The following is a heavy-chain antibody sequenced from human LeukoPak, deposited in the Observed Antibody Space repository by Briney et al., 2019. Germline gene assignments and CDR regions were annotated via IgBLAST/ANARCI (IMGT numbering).Heavy chain of an antibody. CDR2: ISYDGSNT. CDR3: AKDRFYASKRFWNVAD. V-gene: IGHV3-33*05. D-gene: IGHD2/OR15-2a*01. Sequence: PGRSLRLSCAVSGFTFSTYGLHWVRQAPGKGLEWLAVISYDGSNTYYADSVKGRFTISRDNSKDTLYLQMNSLRSDDTATYYCAKDRFYASKRFWNVADWGQGTVVTVSS. J-gene: IGHJ4*02. CDR1: GFTFSTYG.